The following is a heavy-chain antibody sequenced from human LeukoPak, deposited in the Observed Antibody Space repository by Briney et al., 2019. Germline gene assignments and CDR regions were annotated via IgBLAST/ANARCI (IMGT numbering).Heavy chain of an antibody. V-gene: IGHV4-34*01. J-gene: IGHJ4*02. CDR3: ARGVTPDY. CDR1: GGSFSCYY. CDR2: INHSGST. Sequence: SETLSLTCAVYGGSFSCYYWSWIRQPPGKGLEWIGEINHSGSTNYNPSLKSRVTISVDTSKNQFSLKLSSVTAADTAVYYCARGVTPDYWGQGTLVTVSS.